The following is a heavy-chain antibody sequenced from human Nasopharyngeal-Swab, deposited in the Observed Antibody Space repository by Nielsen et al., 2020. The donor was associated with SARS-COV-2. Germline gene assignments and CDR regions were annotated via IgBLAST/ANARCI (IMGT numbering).Heavy chain of an antibody. D-gene: IGHD6-13*01. CDR3: ARSYSSSWYGDYYMDV. Sequence: SLKISCAASGFTFDDYAMHWVRQAPGKGLEWVSGISWNSGSIGYADSVKGRFTISRDNAKNSLYLQMNSLRAEDTAVYYCARSYSSSWYGDYYMDVWGKGTTVTVSS. CDR1: GFTFDDYA. CDR2: ISWNSGSI. J-gene: IGHJ6*03. V-gene: IGHV3-9*01.